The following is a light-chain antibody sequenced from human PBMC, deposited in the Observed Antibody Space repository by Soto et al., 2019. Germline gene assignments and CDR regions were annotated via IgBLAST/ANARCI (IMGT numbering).Light chain of an antibody. J-gene: IGKJ2*01. CDR3: QQYGSSPPYT. V-gene: IGKV3-20*01. CDR1: QSVGSSY. Sequence: EIVLTQSPGTLSLSPGERATLSCRASQSVGSSYLAWYQQKPGQAPRLLIYGASSRATGIPDKFSGSGSGTDLTLTISRLEPEDFAVYYCQQYGSSPPYTFGQGTKLEIK. CDR2: GAS.